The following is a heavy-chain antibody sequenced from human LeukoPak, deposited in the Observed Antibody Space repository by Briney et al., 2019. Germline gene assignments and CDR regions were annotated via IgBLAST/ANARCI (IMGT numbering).Heavy chain of an antibody. V-gene: IGHV3-23*01. D-gene: IGHD2-21*01. CDR3: AKAPVTSCRGAYCYPFDS. CDR2: TSSSDAGT. Sequence: GRPLRLSFAASGFTLSTYAMSWVRQTPGKGLEGVAATSSSDAGTYHADSVRGRFTISRDNSKNTLYLQMNSLRAEDAAVYFCAKAPVTSCRGAYCYPFDSWGQGTLVTVSS. J-gene: IGHJ4*02. CDR1: GFTLSTYA.